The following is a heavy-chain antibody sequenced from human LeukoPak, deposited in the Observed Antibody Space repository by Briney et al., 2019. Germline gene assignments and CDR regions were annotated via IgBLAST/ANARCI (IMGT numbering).Heavy chain of an antibody. J-gene: IGHJ4*02. CDR3: ARGKLVAKEYSSSSGFDY. Sequence: ASVKVSCKESGYTFTSYYMHWVRQAPGQGLEWMGIINPSGASTSYAQKFQGRVTMTRDTSTSTVYMELSSLRSEDTAVDSCARGKLVAKEYSSSSGFDYWGQGTLVTVSS. CDR1: GYTFTSYY. D-gene: IGHD6-6*01. CDR2: INPSGAST. V-gene: IGHV1-46*01.